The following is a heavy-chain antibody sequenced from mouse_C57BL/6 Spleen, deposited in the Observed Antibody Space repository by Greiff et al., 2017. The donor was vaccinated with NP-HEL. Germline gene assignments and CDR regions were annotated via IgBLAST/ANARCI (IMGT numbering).Heavy chain of an antibody. V-gene: IGHV1-61*01. J-gene: IGHJ3*01. CDR3: AREGYDYDFAY. D-gene: IGHD2-4*01. CDR1: GYTFTSYW. CDR2: IYPSDSET. Sequence: QVQLQQPGAELVRPGSSVKLSCKASGYTFTSYWMDWVKQRPGQGLEWIGNIYPSDSETHYNQKFKDKATLTVDKSSSTAYMQLSSLTSEDSAVYYCAREGYDYDFAYWGRGTLVTVSA.